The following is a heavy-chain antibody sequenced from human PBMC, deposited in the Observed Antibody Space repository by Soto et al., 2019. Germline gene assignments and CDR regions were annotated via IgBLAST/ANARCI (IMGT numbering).Heavy chain of an antibody. V-gene: IGHV4-59*08. CDR2: IYYSGST. CDR1: GGSISSYY. J-gene: IGHJ3*02. CDR3: ARRYGVAFDI. Sequence: QVQLQESGPGLVKPSETLSITCTVSGGSISSYYWSWIRQPPGKGLEWIGYIYYSGSTNCNPSRKSRVTISVDTSKNQFSLKLSSVTAEDTAVYYCARRYGVAFDIWGQGTMVTVSS. D-gene: IGHD3-10*01.